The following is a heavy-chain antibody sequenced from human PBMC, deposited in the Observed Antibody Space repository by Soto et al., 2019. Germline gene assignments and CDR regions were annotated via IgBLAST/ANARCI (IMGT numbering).Heavy chain of an antibody. CDR1: GGSFSGYY. CDR2: INHSGST. J-gene: IGHJ3*02. D-gene: IGHD2-15*01. CDR3: ARLRANYCSGGSCYANAFDI. Sequence: PSETLSLTCAVYGGSFSGYYWSWIRQPPGKGLEWIGEINHSGSTNYNPSLKSRVTISVDTSKNQFSLKLSSVTAADTAVYYCARLRANYCSGGSCYANAFDIWGQGTMVTVSS. V-gene: IGHV4-34*01.